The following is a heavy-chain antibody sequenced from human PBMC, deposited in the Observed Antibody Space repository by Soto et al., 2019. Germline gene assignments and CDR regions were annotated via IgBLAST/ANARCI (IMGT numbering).Heavy chain of an antibody. CDR2: IIPTFGPA. CDR1: GGTFSSYA. V-gene: IGHV1-69*12. Sequence: QLPLVQSGAEVKNPGSSVKVSCKASGGTFSSYAISWVRQAPGQGLEWMGGIIPTFGPANYAQKFQGRVSITADEATSTVHLDLSSLRSEDTAVYYCARPVTGARGYFNYWGQGTLVTVSP. J-gene: IGHJ4*02. CDR3: ARPVTGARGYFNY. D-gene: IGHD6-19*01.